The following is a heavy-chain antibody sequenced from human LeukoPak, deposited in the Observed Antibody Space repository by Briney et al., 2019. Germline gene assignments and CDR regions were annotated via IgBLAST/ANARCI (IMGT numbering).Heavy chain of an antibody. V-gene: IGHV4-59*12. D-gene: IGHD3-3*01. CDR1: GGSISSYY. J-gene: IGHJ6*02. Sequence: SETLSLTCTVSGGSISSYYWSWIRQPPGKGLEWIGYIYYSGSTNYNPSLKSRVTISVDTSKNQFSLKLSSVTAADTAVYYCARDGEYYDFWGPYGMDVWGQGTTVTVSS. CDR2: IYYSGST. CDR3: ARDGEYYDFWGPYGMDV.